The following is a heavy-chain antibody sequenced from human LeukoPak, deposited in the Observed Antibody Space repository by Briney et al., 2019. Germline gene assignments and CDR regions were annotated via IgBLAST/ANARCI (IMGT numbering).Heavy chain of an antibody. D-gene: IGHD3-10*01. CDR2: INPNSGGT. CDR1: GGTFSSYA. CDR3: ARDAVSMVRGVMGY. V-gene: IGHV1-2*02. Sequence: ASVKVSCKASGGTFSSYAISWVRQAPGQGLEWMGWINPNSGGTNYAQKFQGRVTMTRDTSISTAYMELSRLRSDDTAVYYCARDAVSMVRGVMGYWGQGTLVTVSS. J-gene: IGHJ4*02.